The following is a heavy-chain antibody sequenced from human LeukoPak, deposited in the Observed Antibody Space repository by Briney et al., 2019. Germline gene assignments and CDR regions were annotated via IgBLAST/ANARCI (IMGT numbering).Heavy chain of an antibody. Sequence: SETLSLTCTVSGGSMSSYYWSWIRQPPGKGLEWIGYIYYSGSINNNPSLKSRVTISVDTSKNQFSLKLRSVTAAGTAVYYCARHSRTGYNYLDYWGQGTLVTVSP. CDR1: GGSMSSYY. CDR3: ARHSRTGYNYLDY. CDR2: IYYSGSI. D-gene: IGHD5-24*01. J-gene: IGHJ4*02. V-gene: IGHV4-59*08.